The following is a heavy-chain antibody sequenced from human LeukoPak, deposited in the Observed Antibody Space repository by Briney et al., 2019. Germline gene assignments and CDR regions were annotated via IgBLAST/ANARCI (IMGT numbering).Heavy chain of an antibody. D-gene: IGHD3-10*01. V-gene: IGHV1-18*01. CDR3: ARDFYWDGSGSYYDAFDI. CDR2: ISAYNGNT. Sequence: ASVKVSCKASGYTFTSYGISWVRQAPGQGLEWMGWISAYNGNTNYAQKLQVRVTMTTDTSTSTAYMELRSLRSDDTAVYYCARDFYWDGSGSYYDAFDIWGQGTVVTVSS. CDR1: GYTFTSYG. J-gene: IGHJ3*02.